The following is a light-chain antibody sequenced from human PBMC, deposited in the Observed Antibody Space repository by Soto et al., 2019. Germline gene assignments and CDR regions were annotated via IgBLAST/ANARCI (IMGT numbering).Light chain of an antibody. J-gene: IGKJ4*01. CDR3: QQYKSFSLT. CDR1: QSIDSW. V-gene: IGKV1-5*03. CDR2: KTS. Sequence: DIQMTQSPSTLSASVGDRVTITCRSSQSIDSWLAWYQQKPGKAPKLLIYKTSNLESGVPSRFSGSGSGTEFSLTISSLQPDDFATYYCQQYKSFSLTFGGVTKVDIK.